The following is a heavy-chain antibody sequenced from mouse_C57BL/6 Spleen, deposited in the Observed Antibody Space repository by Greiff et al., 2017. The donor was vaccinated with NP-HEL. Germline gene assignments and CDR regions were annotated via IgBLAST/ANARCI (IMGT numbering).Heavy chain of an antibody. Sequence: QVQLQQPGAELVKPGASVKLSCKASGYTFTSYWMQCVKQRPGQGLEWIGEIDPSDSYTNYNQKFKGKATLTVDTSSSTAYMQLSSLTSEDSAVYYCARGLRQWYFDVWGTGTTVTVSS. CDR3: ARGLRQWYFDV. J-gene: IGHJ1*03. CDR2: IDPSDSYT. D-gene: IGHD2-4*01. V-gene: IGHV1-50*01. CDR1: GYTFTSYW.